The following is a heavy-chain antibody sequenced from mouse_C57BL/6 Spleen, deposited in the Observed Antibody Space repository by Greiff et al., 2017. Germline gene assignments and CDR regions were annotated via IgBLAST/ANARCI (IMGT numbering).Heavy chain of an antibody. D-gene: IGHD4-1*01. V-gene: IGHV5-16*01. Sequence: EVKLVESEGGLVQPGSSMKLSCTASGFTFSDYYMAWVRQVPEKGLEWVANINYDGSSTYYLDSLKSRFIISRDNAKNILYLQMSSLKSEDTATYYCARELTGDAMDYWGQGTSVTVSS. CDR2: INYDGSST. J-gene: IGHJ4*01. CDR1: GFTFSDYY. CDR3: ARELTGDAMDY.